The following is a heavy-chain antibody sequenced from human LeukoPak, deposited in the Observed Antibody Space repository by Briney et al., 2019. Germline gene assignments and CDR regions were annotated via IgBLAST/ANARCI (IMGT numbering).Heavy chain of an antibody. J-gene: IGHJ3*02. CDR2: ISYDGSNK. CDR3: AMLGIAAASAFDI. CDR1: GFTFSSYA. D-gene: IGHD6-13*01. V-gene: IGHV3-30*04. Sequence: GGSLRLSCAASGFTFSSYAMHWVRQAPGKGLEWVAVISYDGSNKYYADSVKGRFTISRDNSKNTLYLQMNSLRAEDTAVYYCAMLGIAAASAFDIRGQGTMVTVSS.